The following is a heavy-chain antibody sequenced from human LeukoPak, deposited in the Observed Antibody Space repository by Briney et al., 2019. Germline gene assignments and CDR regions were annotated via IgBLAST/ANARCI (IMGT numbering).Heavy chain of an antibody. D-gene: IGHD2-2*02. CDR2: INQNGSEK. Sequence: GGSLRLSCAASGFTFSDYTMNWVRQAPGKGLEWVANINQNGSEKYYVDSVKGRFTISRDNAKNSLCLQMNSLRAEDTAVYYCAREQLLYLAFDIWGQGTMVTVSS. CDR3: AREQLLYLAFDI. J-gene: IGHJ3*02. CDR1: GFTFSDYT. V-gene: IGHV3-7*01.